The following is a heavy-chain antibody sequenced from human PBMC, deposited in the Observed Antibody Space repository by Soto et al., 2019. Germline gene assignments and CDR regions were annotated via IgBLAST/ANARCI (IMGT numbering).Heavy chain of an antibody. CDR2: ISSSGATI. V-gene: IGHV3-11*01. J-gene: IGHJ5*02. CDR3: VRVGYAYGNDP. CDR1: GFTFSDYY. D-gene: IGHD3-10*01. Sequence: QVQLVESGGGLVKPGGSLRLSCAASGFTFSDYYMNWIRQAPGKGLEWVSYISSSGATIYYADSVKGRFTTSRDNANNSLFLEMNSLRAEDTAVYYCVRVGYAYGNDPWGQGTLVAVSS.